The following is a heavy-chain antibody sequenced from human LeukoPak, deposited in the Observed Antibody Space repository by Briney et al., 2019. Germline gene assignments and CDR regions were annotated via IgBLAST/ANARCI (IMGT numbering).Heavy chain of an antibody. CDR2: IYSGGST. D-gene: IGHD3-10*01. Sequence: PGGSLRLSCAASGFTVSSNYMSWVRQAPGKGLEWVSVIYSGGSTYYADAVTGRFTISRDNSKNTLYLQMNSLRAEDTAVYYCASSRESFYYFDYWGQGTLVTVSS. J-gene: IGHJ4*02. CDR3: ASSRESFYYFDY. V-gene: IGHV3-66*01. CDR1: GFTVSSNY.